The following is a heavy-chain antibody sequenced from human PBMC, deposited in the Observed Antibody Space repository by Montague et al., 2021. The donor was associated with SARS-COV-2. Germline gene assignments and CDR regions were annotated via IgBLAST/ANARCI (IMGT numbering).Heavy chain of an antibody. V-gene: IGHV4-39*01. CDR1: GGSISSSSYY. D-gene: IGHD6-19*01. CDR3: ASQEDPSGWIPGPFDF. CDR2: IYYRGST. Sequence: SETLSLTCTVPGGSISSSSYYWAWIRQPPGKGLEWIGSIYYRGSTYSNPSLKSRVFISVDTSKNQLSLTLTFVTAADTAVYYCASQEDPSGWIPGPFDFWGQGTLSSVSS. J-gene: IGHJ4*02.